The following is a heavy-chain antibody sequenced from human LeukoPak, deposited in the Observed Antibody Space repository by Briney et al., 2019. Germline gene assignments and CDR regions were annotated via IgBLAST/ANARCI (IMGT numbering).Heavy chain of an antibody. CDR1: GGSFSGYY. J-gene: IGHJ1*01. V-gene: IGHV4-34*01. CDR3: ARRGSGYYSRAGYFQH. CDR2: INHSGST. Sequence: SETLSLTCAVYGGSFSGYYWSWIRQPSGKGLEWIGEINHSGSTNYNPSLKSRVTISVDTSKNQFSLKLSSVTAADTAVYYCARRGSGYYSRAGYFQHWGQGTLVTVSS. D-gene: IGHD3-22*01.